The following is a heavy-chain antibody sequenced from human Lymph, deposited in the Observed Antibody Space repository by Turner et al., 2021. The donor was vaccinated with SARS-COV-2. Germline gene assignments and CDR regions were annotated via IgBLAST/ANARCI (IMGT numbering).Heavy chain of an antibody. CDR3: AKDPNWYVLSAVDY. D-gene: IGHD1-1*01. Sequence: EVQLLETGGGLVQLGASPTLCCAASGFTFSSYAMSWVRQAPGKGLEWVSTISGSGGSTYYADSVKGRFTISRDNSKNTLYLQMNSLRAEDTAAYYCAKDPNWYVLSAVDYWGQGTLVTVSS. V-gene: IGHV3-23*01. CDR2: ISGSGGST. CDR1: GFTFSSYA. J-gene: IGHJ4*02.